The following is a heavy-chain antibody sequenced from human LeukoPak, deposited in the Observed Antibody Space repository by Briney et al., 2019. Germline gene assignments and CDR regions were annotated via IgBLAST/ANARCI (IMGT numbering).Heavy chain of an antibody. Sequence: AETLSLTCTVSGGSISSYYWSWIRQPPGKGLEWIGYIYYSGSTNYNPSLKSRVTISVDTSKNQFSLKLSSVTAADTAVYYCAREGGGYCSGGSCYSGDAFDIWGQGTMVTVSS. CDR3: AREGGGYCSGGSCYSGDAFDI. CDR1: GGSISSYY. CDR2: IYYSGST. V-gene: IGHV4-59*01. J-gene: IGHJ3*02. D-gene: IGHD2-15*01.